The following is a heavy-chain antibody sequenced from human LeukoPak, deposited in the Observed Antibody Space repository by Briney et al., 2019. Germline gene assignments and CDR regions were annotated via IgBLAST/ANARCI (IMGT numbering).Heavy chain of an antibody. D-gene: IGHD3-22*01. CDR1: GGSISSYY. J-gene: IGHJ4*02. CDR2: IYYSGST. Sequence: PSETLSLTCTVSGGSISSYYWSWIRQPPGKGLEWIGYIYYSGSTNYNPSLKSRVTISVDTSKNQFSLKLSSATAADTAVYYCARAPGSSGYLTYFDYWGQGTLVTVSS. V-gene: IGHV4-59*01. CDR3: ARAPGSSGYLTYFDY.